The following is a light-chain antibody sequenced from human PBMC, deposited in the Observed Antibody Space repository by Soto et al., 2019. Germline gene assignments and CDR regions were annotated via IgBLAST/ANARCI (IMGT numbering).Light chain of an antibody. CDR3: QQYNSYSEA. Sequence: DIQMTQSPSSLSASVGDRVTITCRASQDIRDALGWYQQQPGKAPKRLIYAASSLQSGVPSRFSGSGSGTEFTLTISSLQPEDFATYYCQQYNSYSEAFGQGTKVDI. V-gene: IGKV1-17*01. CDR1: QDIRDA. CDR2: AAS. J-gene: IGKJ1*01.